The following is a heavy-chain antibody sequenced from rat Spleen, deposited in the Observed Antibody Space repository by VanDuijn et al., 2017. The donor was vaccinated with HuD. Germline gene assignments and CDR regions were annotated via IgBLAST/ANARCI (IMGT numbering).Heavy chain of an antibody. Sequence: EVQLAESGGGLVQPGRSLKLSCVASGFTFRDYAMAWVRQAPEKGLEWVATLSYDGSSTYYRDSVKGRFTISRDNAKSTLYLQMDSLRSEDTATYYCARLGPYPGRSFDYWGQGVMVTVSS. D-gene: IGHD5-1*01. CDR2: LSYDGSST. CDR3: ARLGPYPGRSFDY. J-gene: IGHJ2*01. CDR1: GFTFRDYA. V-gene: IGHV5-7*01.